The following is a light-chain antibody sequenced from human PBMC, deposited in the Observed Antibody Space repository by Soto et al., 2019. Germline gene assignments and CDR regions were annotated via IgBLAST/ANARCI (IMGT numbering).Light chain of an antibody. CDR3: CSYVTTPEI. CDR1: SSNVDDYRY. Sequence: QFVLTPPRSVSGSPGQSLTISCTGTSSNVDDYRYVSWYQQFPGKAPKLVIYGVNQRPSGVPNRFSGSNSDNTASLTISGLQAEDEADYYCCSYVTTPEIFGTGSKVTVL. V-gene: IGLV2-11*01. CDR2: GVN. J-gene: IGLJ1*01.